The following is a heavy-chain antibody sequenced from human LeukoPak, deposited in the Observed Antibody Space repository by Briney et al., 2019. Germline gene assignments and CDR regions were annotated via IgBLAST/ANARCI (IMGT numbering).Heavy chain of an antibody. CDR1: GFTFSSYA. J-gene: IGHJ6*03. D-gene: IGHD7-27*01. CDR3: AKDHKIRLGIPSYMDV. CDR2: ISGSGGST. Sequence: GGSLRLSCAASGFTFSSYAMSWVRQAPGKGLEWVSAISGSGGSTYYADSVKGRFTISRDNSKNTLYLQMNSLRAEDTAVYYCAKDHKIRLGIPSYMDVWGKGTTVTVSS. V-gene: IGHV3-23*01.